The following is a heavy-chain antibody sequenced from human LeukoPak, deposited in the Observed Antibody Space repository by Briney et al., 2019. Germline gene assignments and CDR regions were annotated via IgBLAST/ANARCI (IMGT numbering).Heavy chain of an antibody. J-gene: IGHJ4*02. CDR1: GGTFSSYA. D-gene: IGHD6-19*01. Sequence: SVKVSCKASGGTFSSYAISWVRQAPGQGLEWMGRIIPILGIANYAQKLQGRVTMTTDTSTSTAYMELRSLRSDDTAVYYCARDLLSSGGDYWGQGTLVTVSS. V-gene: IGHV1-69*04. CDR3: ARDLLSSGGDY. CDR2: IIPILGIA.